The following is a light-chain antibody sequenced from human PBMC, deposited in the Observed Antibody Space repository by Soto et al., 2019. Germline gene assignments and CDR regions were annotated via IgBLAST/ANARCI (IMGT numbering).Light chain of an antibody. V-gene: IGKV1-13*02. CDR1: QGISSA. CDR2: DAS. CDR3: QQFNSYPPTWT. J-gene: IGKJ1*01. Sequence: AIQLTQSPSSLSASVGDRVTITCRASQGISSALAWYQQKPGKAPKLLIYDASSLESGVPSRFSGSGSGTDFTLTISSLQPEDFASDYCQQFNSYPPTWTFGQGTKVEIK.